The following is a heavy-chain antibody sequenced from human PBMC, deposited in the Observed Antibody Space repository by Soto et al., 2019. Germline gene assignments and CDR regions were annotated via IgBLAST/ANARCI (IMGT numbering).Heavy chain of an antibody. CDR1: GYTFTSYG. Sequence: KGAGASVKVSCKGSGYTFTSYGISWVRQAPGQGLEWMGWISAYNGNTNYAQKLQGRVTMTTDTSTSTAYMELRSLRSDDTAVYYCARDYSGYDAAAGPFDYWGQGTQVTVSS. J-gene: IGHJ4*02. D-gene: IGHD5-12*01. CDR2: ISAYNGNT. CDR3: ARDYSGYDAAAGPFDY. V-gene: IGHV1-18*01.